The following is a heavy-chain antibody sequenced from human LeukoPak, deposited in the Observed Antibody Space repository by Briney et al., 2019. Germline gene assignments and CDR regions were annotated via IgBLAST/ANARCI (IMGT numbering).Heavy chain of an antibody. Sequence: GGSLRLSCAASGFTFSSYGMNWVRQAPGKGLEWVSSISSSSSYIYYADSVKGRFTISRDNAKNSLHLQMNSLRAEDTAVYYCARRTTGTKKGAFDIWGQGTMVTVSS. CDR2: ISSSSSYI. V-gene: IGHV3-21*01. D-gene: IGHD1-1*01. J-gene: IGHJ3*02. CDR1: GFTFSSYG. CDR3: ARRTTGTKKGAFDI.